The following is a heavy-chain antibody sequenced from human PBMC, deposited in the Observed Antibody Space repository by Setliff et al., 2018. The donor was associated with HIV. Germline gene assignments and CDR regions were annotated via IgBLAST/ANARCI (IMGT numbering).Heavy chain of an antibody. Sequence: SETLSLTCSVTDDPISSYYWSWVRQPAGKGLEWIGRLYVSGDTNYNPSLKSRVTMSLDTSKKHFSLNLKSVTAADTAVYYCALTGHRLLRGYMDVWGKGTTVTVSS. D-gene: IGHD2-15*01. CDR1: DDPISSYY. J-gene: IGHJ6*03. V-gene: IGHV4-4*07. CDR2: LYVSGDT. CDR3: ALTGHRLLRGYMDV.